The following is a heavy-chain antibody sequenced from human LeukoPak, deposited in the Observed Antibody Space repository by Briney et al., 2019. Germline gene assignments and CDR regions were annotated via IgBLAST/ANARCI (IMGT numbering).Heavy chain of an antibody. CDR1: GGTFSSYA. D-gene: IGHD5-18*01. J-gene: IGHJ4*02. CDR2: IIPIFGTA. V-gene: IGHV1-69*01. CDR3: ARSDTGDTAMAYFDY. Sequence: SVKGSCKASGGTFSSYAISWVRQAPGQGLEWMGGIIPIFGTANYAQKFQGRVTITADESTSTAYMELSSLRSEDTAVYYCARSDTGDTAMAYFDYWGQGTLVTVSS.